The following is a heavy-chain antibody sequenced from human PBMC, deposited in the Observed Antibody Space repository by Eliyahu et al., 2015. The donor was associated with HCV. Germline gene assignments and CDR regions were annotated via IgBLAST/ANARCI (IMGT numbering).Heavy chain of an antibody. V-gene: IGHV1-2*02. CDR3: ARDRYCGGGSCYAFDI. J-gene: IGHJ3*02. CDR1: GYRITAXY. Sequence: QVQLVQSGAEVKKPGASVKVSCKASGYRITAXYMHWVRQAPGQGLEWMGWINPNSGGTNYAQKFQGRVSMTRDTSISTVYMDLNSLRSDDTAVYYCARDRYCGGGSCYAFDIWGQGTMVTVSS. CDR2: INPNSGGT. D-gene: IGHD2-15*01.